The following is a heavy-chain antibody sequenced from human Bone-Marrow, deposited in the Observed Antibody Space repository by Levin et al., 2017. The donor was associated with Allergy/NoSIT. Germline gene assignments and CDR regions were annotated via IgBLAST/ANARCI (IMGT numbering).Heavy chain of an antibody. CDR2: ISDDGSKK. V-gene: IGHV3-30*18. CDR3: AKVRRELVIATDAFDI. CDR1: GFAFSSYA. Sequence: GGSLRLSCAVSGFAFSSYAMHWVRQAPGKGLEWVADISDDGSKKYYADSVKGRFTISRDNFRNTLYLQMSSLRVEDTAVYYCAKVRRELVIATDAFDIWGPGTMVTVSS. D-gene: IGHD3-9*01. J-gene: IGHJ3*02.